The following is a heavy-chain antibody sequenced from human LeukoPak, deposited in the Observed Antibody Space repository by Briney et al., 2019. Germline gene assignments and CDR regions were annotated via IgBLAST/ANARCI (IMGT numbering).Heavy chain of an antibody. V-gene: IGHV3-30*04. D-gene: IGHD6-19*01. CDR2: ISYDGSNK. CDR1: GFTFSSYA. Sequence: PGRSLRLSCAASGFTFSSYAMHWVRQAPGKGLEWVAVISYDGSNKYYADSVKGRFTISRDNSKNTLYLQMSSLRAEDTAVYYCARAAVAGTNLYFDYWGQGTLVTVSS. CDR3: ARAAVAGTNLYFDY. J-gene: IGHJ4*02.